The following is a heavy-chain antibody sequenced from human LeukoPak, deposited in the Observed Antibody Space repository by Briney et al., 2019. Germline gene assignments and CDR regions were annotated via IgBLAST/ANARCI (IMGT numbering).Heavy chain of an antibody. CDR1: GSTFSSYA. D-gene: IGHD1-26*01. CDR3: AKDRGVGAKIY. Sequence: GGSLRLSCAASGSTFSSYAMSWVRQAPGKGLEWVSAISGSGGSTYYADSVKGRFTISRDNSKNTLYVQMNSLSAEDTAVYYCAKDRGVGAKIYWGQGTLVTVSS. V-gene: IGHV3-23*01. CDR2: ISGSGGST. J-gene: IGHJ4*02.